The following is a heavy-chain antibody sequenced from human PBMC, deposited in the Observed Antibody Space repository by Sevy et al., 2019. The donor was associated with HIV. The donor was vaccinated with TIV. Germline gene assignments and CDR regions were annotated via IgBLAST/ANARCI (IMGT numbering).Heavy chain of an antibody. CDR1: GFTFSSYV. D-gene: IGHD4-17*01. Sequence: GGSLRLSCAASGFTFSSYVMNWVRQAPGKGLEWVSCISNSGTTISYSDSVKGRFTISRDNARNSLYLQMNSLRAEDTAVYYCARDLPPSATTVAHFDCWGQGTLVTVSS. J-gene: IGHJ4*02. CDR2: ISNSGTTI. CDR3: ARDLPPSATTVAHFDC. V-gene: IGHV3-48*03.